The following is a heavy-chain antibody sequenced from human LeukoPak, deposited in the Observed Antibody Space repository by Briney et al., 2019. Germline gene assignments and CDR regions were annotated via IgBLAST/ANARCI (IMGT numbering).Heavy chain of an antibody. Sequence: GGSLRLSCAASGFTFSSYGMHWVRQAPGKGLEWVAFIRYDGSNKYYADSVKGRFTISRDNSKNTLYLQMNSLRAEDTAVYYCARSLSSSWHKFDYWGQGSLVIVSS. CDR1: GFTFSSYG. CDR2: IRYDGSNK. CDR3: ARSLSSSWHKFDY. V-gene: IGHV3-30*02. D-gene: IGHD6-13*01. J-gene: IGHJ4*02.